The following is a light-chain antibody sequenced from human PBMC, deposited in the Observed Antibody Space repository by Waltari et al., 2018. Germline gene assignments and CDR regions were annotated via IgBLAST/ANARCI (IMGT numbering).Light chain of an antibody. CDR3: QQRRNWPLT. CDR2: DAF. Sequence: EIVLTQSPATLSLSAGERATLACRASQIVGTNLAWYQKRPGQAPRLLIYDAFDRAAGVPARFSGSSSGVEFTLTISSLEPEDSGVYFCQQRRNWPLTFGGGTRVQI. CDR1: QIVGTN. J-gene: IGKJ4*01. V-gene: IGKV3-11*01.